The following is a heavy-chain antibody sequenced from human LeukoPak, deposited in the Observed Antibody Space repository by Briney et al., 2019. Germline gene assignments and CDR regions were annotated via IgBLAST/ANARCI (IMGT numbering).Heavy chain of an antibody. V-gene: IGHV3-23*01. Sequence: PGGTLRLSCAASGFTLSSYGMSWVRQAPGKGLEWVSAISGSGGSTYYADSVKGRFTISRDNSKNTLYLQMNSLRAEDTAVYYCAKDRTDSSSWYGPLGYWGQGTLVTVSS. D-gene: IGHD6-13*01. CDR2: ISGSGGST. J-gene: IGHJ4*02. CDR1: GFTLSSYG. CDR3: AKDRTDSSSWYGPLGY.